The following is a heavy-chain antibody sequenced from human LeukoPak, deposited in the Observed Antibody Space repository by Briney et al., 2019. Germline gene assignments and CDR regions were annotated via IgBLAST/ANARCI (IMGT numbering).Heavy chain of an antibody. V-gene: IGHV4-31*03. CDR1: GGSISSGGYY. J-gene: IGHJ4*02. Sequence: PSETLSLTCTVSGGSISSGGYYWSWLRQHPGKGLEWIGYIYYSGSTYYNPSLKSRVTISVDTSKNQFSLKLSSVTAADTAVYYCARVISSTVVTFDYWGQGTLVTVSS. CDR2: IYYSGST. CDR3: ARVISSTVVTFDY. D-gene: IGHD4-23*01.